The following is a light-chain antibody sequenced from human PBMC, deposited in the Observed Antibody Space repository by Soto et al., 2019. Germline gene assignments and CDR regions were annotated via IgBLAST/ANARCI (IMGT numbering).Light chain of an antibody. CDR3: QQYGSSIT. CDR1: QSVPRSY. V-gene: IGKV3-20*01. Sequence: IVLTQSPNTLSLSPGERATLSCRAGQSVPRSYLAWYQQKPGQAPRLLIFGTSSRATGIPDRVSGSGARTDFTLTISRLEPEDFAMFYCQQYGSSITFGQGTRLEIK. CDR2: GTS. J-gene: IGKJ5*01.